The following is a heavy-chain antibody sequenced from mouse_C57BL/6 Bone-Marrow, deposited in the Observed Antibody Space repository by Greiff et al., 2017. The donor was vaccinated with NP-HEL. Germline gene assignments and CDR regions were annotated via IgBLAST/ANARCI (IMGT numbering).Heavy chain of an antibody. Sequence: EVMLVESGGDLVKPGGSLKLSCAASGFTFSSYGMSWVRQTPDKRLEWVATISSGGSYTYYPDSVKGRFTISRDNAKNTLYLQMSSLKSEDTAMYYCARRQLRAVGAYWAKGLWSLSLQ. CDR3: ARRQLRAVGAY. V-gene: IGHV5-6*02. CDR1: GFTFSSYG. D-gene: IGHD3-2*02. J-gene: IGHJ3*01. CDR2: ISSGGSYT.